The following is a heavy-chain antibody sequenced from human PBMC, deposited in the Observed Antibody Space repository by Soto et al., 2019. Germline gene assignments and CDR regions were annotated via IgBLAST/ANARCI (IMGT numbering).Heavy chain of an antibody. CDR2: VYYSGTT. CDR1: GGPVSDKTYY. V-gene: IGHV4-61*01. J-gene: IGHJ1*01. Sequence: SAPLPLTCSFSGGPVSDKTYYGSWIRQPPRKRLEWIGYVYYSGTTNYNPSLKSRVTISVDLSKNRFSLRLSSVTTADTALDECARTTAGPNTLRSRYF. D-gene: IGHD4-17*01. CDR3: ARTTAGPNTLRSRYF.